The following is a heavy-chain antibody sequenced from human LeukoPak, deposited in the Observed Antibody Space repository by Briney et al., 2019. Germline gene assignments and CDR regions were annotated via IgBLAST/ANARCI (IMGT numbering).Heavy chain of an antibody. CDR2: LIPNNGGT. Sequence: ASVKVSCKPSGYTFTAYYMHWVRQAPGQGLEWMGCLIPNNGGTTYAQNFQGRVTMTRDTSISTAYMELSRLRSDDSAIYYCTRDHCSFANCYEDYYYGMDVWGQGTTVTVSS. CDR3: TRDHCSFANCYEDYYYGMDV. V-gene: IGHV1-2*02. CDR1: GYTFTAYY. J-gene: IGHJ6*02. D-gene: IGHD2-2*01.